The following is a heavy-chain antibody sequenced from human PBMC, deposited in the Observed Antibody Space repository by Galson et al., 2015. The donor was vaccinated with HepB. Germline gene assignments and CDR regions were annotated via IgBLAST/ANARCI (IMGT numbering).Heavy chain of an antibody. D-gene: IGHD2-15*01. CDR3: ARDVVAGNNWFDP. J-gene: IGHJ5*02. CDR2: IYYSGST. Sequence: TLSLTCTVSGGSISSGDYYWSWIRQPPGKGLEWIGYIYYSGSTYYNPSLKSRVTISVGTSKNQFSLKLSSVTAADTAVYYCARDVVAGNNWFDPWGQGTLVTVSS. CDR1: GGSISSGDYY. V-gene: IGHV4-30-4*01.